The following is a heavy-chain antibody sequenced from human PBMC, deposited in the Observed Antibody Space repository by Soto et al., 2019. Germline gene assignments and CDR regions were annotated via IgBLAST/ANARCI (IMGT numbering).Heavy chain of an antibody. CDR1: GGSISSYY. J-gene: IGHJ6*02. V-gene: IGHV4-59*13. Sequence: PSETLSLTCTVSGGSISSYYWSWIRQPPGKGLEWIGYIYYSGSTNYNPSLKSRVTISVDTSKNQFSLKLSSVTAADTAVYYCARGCSSTSCWYYYYGMDVWGQGTTVTVS. CDR3: ARGCSSTSCWYYYYGMDV. CDR2: IYYSGST. D-gene: IGHD2-2*01.